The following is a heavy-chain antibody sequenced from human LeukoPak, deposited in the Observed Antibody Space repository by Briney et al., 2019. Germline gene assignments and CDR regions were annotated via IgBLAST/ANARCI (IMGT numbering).Heavy chain of an antibody. J-gene: IGHJ6*03. CDR3: ARGNGYSYGYRGPDYYYYYMDV. CDR1: GGSISSYY. CDR2: IYTSGST. Sequence: PSETLSLTCTVSGGSISSYYWSWIRQPAGKGLEGIGRIYTSGSTNYNPSLKSRVTMSVDTSKNQFSLKLSSVTAADTAVYYCARGNGYSYGYRGPDYYYYYMDVWGEGTTVTVPS. D-gene: IGHD5-18*01. V-gene: IGHV4-4*07.